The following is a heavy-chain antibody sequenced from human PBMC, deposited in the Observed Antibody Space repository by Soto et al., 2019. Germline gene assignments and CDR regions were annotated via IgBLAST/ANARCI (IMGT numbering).Heavy chain of an antibody. V-gene: IGHV1-18*01. D-gene: IGHD2-2*01. CDR2: ISAYNGNT. J-gene: IGHJ5*02. Sequence: ASVTVACKASGYTFTSYGISWVRQAPGQGLEWMGWISAYNGNTNYAQKLQGRVTMTTDTSTSTAYMELRSLRSDDTAVYYCARDQVVVVPAATWFDPWGQGTLVTVSS. CDR1: GYTFTSYG. CDR3: ARDQVVVVPAATWFDP.